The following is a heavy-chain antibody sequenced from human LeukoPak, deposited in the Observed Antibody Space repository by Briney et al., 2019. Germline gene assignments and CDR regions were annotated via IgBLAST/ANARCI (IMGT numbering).Heavy chain of an antibody. D-gene: IGHD5-12*01. CDR2: IYPGDSDT. Sequence: GESLKISCKGSGYSFTNYWIGWVRQMPGKGLEWMGIIYPGDSDTRYSPSFQGQVTISADKSISTAYLQWSSLKASDTAMYYCARSGYSGYDPVYYYYYYMDVWGKGTTVTISS. J-gene: IGHJ6*03. V-gene: IGHV5-51*01. CDR3: ARSGYSGYDPVYYYYYYMDV. CDR1: GYSFTNYW.